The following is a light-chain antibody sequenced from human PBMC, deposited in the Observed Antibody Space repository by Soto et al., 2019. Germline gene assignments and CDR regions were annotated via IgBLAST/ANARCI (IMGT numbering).Light chain of an antibody. V-gene: IGKV3-20*01. Sequence: EIVLTQSPGTLSLSPGERATLSCRSSQSVSSTYLAWYQQKPGRAPRLLIYDASSRATGIPDRFSGSGYGTDFTRTISRLEPEDFAVYYCQQFSSTPWTFGQGTEVEIK. CDR3: QQFSSTPWT. CDR1: QSVSSTY. J-gene: IGKJ1*01. CDR2: DAS.